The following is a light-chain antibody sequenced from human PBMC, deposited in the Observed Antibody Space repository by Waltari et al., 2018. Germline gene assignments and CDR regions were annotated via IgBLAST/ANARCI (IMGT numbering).Light chain of an antibody. Sequence: QSVLTQPPSVSGAPGQRVTLSCTGSSSNIGAGYDVHWYQHLPGTAPKLLIHGNSNRPSGVPDRFSGSKSGTSASLAITGLQADDEADYYCQSYDISLSGYVVGTGTKVTVL. CDR1: SSNIGAGYD. J-gene: IGLJ1*01. V-gene: IGLV1-40*01. CDR2: GNS. CDR3: QSYDISLSGYV.